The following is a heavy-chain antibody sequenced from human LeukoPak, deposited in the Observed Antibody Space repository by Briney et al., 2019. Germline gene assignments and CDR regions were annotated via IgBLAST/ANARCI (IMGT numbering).Heavy chain of an antibody. V-gene: IGHV3-21*01. CDR1: GFTFSSYS. J-gene: IGHJ3*02. D-gene: IGHD5-18*01. CDR2: ISSSSSYI. Sequence: PGGSLRLSCAASGFTFSSYSMNWVRQAPGKGLEWVSSISSSSSYIYYADSVKGRFTISRDDAKNSLYLQMNSLRAEDTAVYYCARDREYSYGLGDAFDIWGQGTMVTVSS. CDR3: ARDREYSYGLGDAFDI.